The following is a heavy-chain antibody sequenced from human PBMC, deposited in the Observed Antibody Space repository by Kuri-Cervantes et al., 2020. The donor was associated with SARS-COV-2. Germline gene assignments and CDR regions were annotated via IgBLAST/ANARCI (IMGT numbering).Heavy chain of an antibody. CDR2: INHSGST. V-gene: IGHV4-34*01. CDR3: ARDPRYLARGGGFDY. J-gene: IGHJ4*02. Sequence: SRAVYGGSFSGYYWSWIRQPPGKGLEWIGEINHSGSTNYNPSLKSRVTISVDTSENQFSLKLSSVTAADTAVYYCARDPRYLARGGGFDYWGQGTLVTVSS. CDR1: GGSFSGYY. D-gene: IGHD1-14*01.